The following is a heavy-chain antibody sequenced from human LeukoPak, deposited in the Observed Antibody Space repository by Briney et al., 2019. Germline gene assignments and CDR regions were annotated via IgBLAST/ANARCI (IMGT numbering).Heavy chain of an antibody. Sequence: GGSLRLSCAASGFTFSSYWMHWVRQAPGKGLVWVSRISTDGSSTTYADSVKGRFTISRDNAKDTLYLQMNSLRAEDTAVYYCASDSSSSNYYYMDVWGKGTTVTVSS. J-gene: IGHJ6*03. V-gene: IGHV3-74*01. CDR2: ISTDGSST. CDR3: ASDSSSSNYYYMDV. D-gene: IGHD6-13*01. CDR1: GFTFSSYW.